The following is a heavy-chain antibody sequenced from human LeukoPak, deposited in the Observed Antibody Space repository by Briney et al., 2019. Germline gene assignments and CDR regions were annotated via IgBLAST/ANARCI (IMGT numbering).Heavy chain of an antibody. CDR3: ANLRFLEWLFGYYGMDV. D-gene: IGHD3-3*01. J-gene: IGHJ6*02. CDR1: GFTFSNYA. Sequence: GGSLRLSCAASGFTFSNYAMSWVRQAPGKGLEWVSGISGSGGSTYYADSVKGRFTISRDNSKNTLYLQMNSLRAEDTAVYYCANLRFLEWLFGYYGMDVWGQGTTVTVSS. V-gene: IGHV3-23*01. CDR2: ISGSGGST.